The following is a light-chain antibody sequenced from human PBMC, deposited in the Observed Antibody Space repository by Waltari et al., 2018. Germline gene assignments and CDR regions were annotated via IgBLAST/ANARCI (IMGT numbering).Light chain of an antibody. J-gene: IGKJ1*01. CDR3: QQFNTWWT. CDR1: HSISNN. V-gene: IGKV3-15*01. Sequence: EIVLTQSPATLSVYPGEGATLFCRARHSISNNLAWYQQVPGQAPRLLIHGTSTRATGIPARFSRSWSGAEFTLTSSSLQSEGFAVYYCQQFNTWWTFGQGTKVEFK. CDR2: GTS.